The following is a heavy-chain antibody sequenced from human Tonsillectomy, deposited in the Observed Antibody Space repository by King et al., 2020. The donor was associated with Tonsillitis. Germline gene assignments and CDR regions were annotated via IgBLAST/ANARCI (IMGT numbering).Heavy chain of an antibody. D-gene: IGHD5-12*01. V-gene: IGHV5-51*01. Sequence: VQLVESGAEVKKPGESLKISCKGSGYSFTNYWIGWVRQMPGKGLEWMGIIYPGDSDTRYSPSFQGQVTISADKSISTAHLQWSSLKASDTAMYYCARSESGYVDAFDMCGQGTMVTVSS. J-gene: IGHJ3*02. CDR3: ARSESGYVDAFDM. CDR2: IYPGDSDT. CDR1: GYSFTNYW.